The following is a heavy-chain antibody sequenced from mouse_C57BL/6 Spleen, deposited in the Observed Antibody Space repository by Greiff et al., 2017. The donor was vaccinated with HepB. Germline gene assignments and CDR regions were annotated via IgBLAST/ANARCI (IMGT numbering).Heavy chain of an antibody. V-gene: IGHV1-82*01. CDR2: IYPGDGDT. CDR3: ARPANWEGFAY. CDR1: GYAFSSSW. J-gene: IGHJ3*01. D-gene: IGHD4-1*01. Sequence: VQLQQSGPELVKPGASVKISCKASGYAFSSSWMNWVKQRPGKGLEWIGRIYPGDGDTNYNGKFKGKATLTADKSSSTAYMQLSSLTSEDSAVYFCARPANWEGFAYWGQGTLVTVSA.